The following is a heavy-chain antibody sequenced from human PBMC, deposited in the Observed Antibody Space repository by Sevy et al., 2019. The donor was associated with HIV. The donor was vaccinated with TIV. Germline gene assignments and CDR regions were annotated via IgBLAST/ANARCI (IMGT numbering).Heavy chain of an antibody. D-gene: IGHD3-16*01. Sequence: GGSLRLSCSTFGFSFSDCPMTWVRQTPGQGLKWVSTISRGATFILYDVSAESRFIISRDDAKNSVYLQMNSLEVEDSGVYYCVRVPPNDDYYGPLDHWGRGTLVTVSS. J-gene: IGHJ5*02. V-gene: IGHV3-21*06. CDR1: GFSFSDCP. CDR3: VRVPPNDDYYGPLDH. CDR2: ISRGATFI.